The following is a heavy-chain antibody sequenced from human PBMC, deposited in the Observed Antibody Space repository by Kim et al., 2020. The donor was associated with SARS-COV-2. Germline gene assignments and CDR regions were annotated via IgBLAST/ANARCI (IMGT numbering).Heavy chain of an antibody. Sequence: SETLSLTCAVYGGSFSGYYWSWIRQPPGKGLEWIGEINHSGSTNYNPSLKSRVTISVDTSKNQFSLKLSSVTAADTAVYYCARGLIAAAAGDNYYYYGMDVWGQGTTVTVSS. J-gene: IGHJ6*02. D-gene: IGHD6-13*01. CDR2: INHSGST. CDR3: ARGLIAAAAGDNYYYYGMDV. V-gene: IGHV4-34*01. CDR1: GGSFSGYY.